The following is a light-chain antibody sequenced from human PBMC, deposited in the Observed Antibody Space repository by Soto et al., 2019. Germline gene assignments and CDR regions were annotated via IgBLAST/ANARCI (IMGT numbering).Light chain of an antibody. CDR3: LQHNSYPLT. CDR1: QTISNY. Sequence: DIQMTQSPSSLSASVGDRVTITCWTSQTISNYLSWYQQKPGKAPRLLIYTASSLQSGVPSRFSGSGSGTDFTLTISSLQPEDFATYYCLQHNSYPLTFGQGTRLEIK. J-gene: IGKJ5*01. CDR2: TAS. V-gene: IGKV1-39*01.